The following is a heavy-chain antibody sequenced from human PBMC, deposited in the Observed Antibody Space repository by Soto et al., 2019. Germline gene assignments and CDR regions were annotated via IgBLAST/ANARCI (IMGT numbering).Heavy chain of an antibody. D-gene: IGHD3-22*01. V-gene: IGHV3-30-3*01. Sequence: QVQLVESGGGVVQPGRSLRLSCAASGFTFSSYAMHWVRQAPGKGLEWVAVISYDGSNKYYADSVKGRFTISRDNSKNTLYLQMNSLRAEDTAVYYCARNLNYYDSSGYYDSAFDYWGQGTLVTVSS. CDR3: ARNLNYYDSSGYYDSAFDY. CDR1: GFTFSSYA. J-gene: IGHJ4*02. CDR2: ISYDGSNK.